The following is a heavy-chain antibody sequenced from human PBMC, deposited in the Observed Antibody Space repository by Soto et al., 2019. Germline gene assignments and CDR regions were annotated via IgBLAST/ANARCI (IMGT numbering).Heavy chain of an antibody. D-gene: IGHD1-1*01. CDR1: GHTCTTDD. CDR2: VDPKSGNA. V-gene: IGHV1-8*01. CDR3: ARYEPGTAFTS. Sequence: QVQLVQSGAEVKKPGASVRVSCKASGHTCTTDDINGMRQATGHGPEWMGWVDPKSGNAGYAQKFQGRVTMTWDSSFNTVYMELSSLTSDDTATYYCARYEPGTAFTSWGQGTPVTVSS. J-gene: IGHJ5*02.